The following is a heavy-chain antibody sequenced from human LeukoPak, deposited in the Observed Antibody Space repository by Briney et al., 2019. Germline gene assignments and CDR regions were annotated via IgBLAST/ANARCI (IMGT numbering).Heavy chain of an antibody. CDR1: GGTFTSYG. D-gene: IGHD1-26*01. CDR2: IIPIVGIL. J-gene: IGHJ6*02. CDR3: ARGGSYYFYNGMDA. V-gene: IGHV1-69*04. Sequence: ASVKVSCKASGGTFTSYGINWVRQAPGLGLEWMGRIIPIVGILNYAQRFQGRVTITADNSTNIAYMELSSLRSEDTAVYYCARGGSYYFYNGMDAWGQGTTVTVSS.